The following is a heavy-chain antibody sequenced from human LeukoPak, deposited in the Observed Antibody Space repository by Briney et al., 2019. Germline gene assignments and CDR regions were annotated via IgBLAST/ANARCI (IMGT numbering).Heavy chain of an antibody. CDR2: ISGSGGST. CDR3: AKDRDKQWLPDAVDY. Sequence: PGGSLRLSCAASGFTFSSYAMSWVRQAPGKGLEWVSAISGSGGSTYYADSVKGRFTISRDNPKNTLYLQMNSLRAEDTAVYYCAKDRDKQWLPDAVDYWGQGTLVTVSS. V-gene: IGHV3-23*01. CDR1: GFTFSSYA. D-gene: IGHD6-19*01. J-gene: IGHJ4*02.